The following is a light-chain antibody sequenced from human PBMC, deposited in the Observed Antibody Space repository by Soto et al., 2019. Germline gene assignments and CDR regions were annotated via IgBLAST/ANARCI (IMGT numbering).Light chain of an antibody. V-gene: IGLV1-51*01. CDR1: TSNIENNY. CDR2: DNN. Sequence: QSVLTQPPSVSAAPGQKVNISCSGSTSNIENNYVSWYQQLPGTAPKLLIYDNNKRPSGIPDRFSGFKSDTSATLGITGLQTGDEAIYYCGTWDSGLSAGVVFGGGTKLTVL. CDR3: GTWDSGLSAGVV. J-gene: IGLJ2*01.